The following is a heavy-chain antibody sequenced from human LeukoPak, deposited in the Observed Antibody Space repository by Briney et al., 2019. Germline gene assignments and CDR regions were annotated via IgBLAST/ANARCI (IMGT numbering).Heavy chain of an antibody. D-gene: IGHD2-2*01. CDR2: ISSSSSYI. Sequence: PGGSLRPSCAASGFTFSSYSMNWVRQAPGKGLEWVSSISSSSSYIYYADSVKGRFTISRDNAKNSLYLQMNSLRAEDTAVYYCARLLEYCSTNTCFPYYFDYWGQGTLVTVSS. J-gene: IGHJ4*02. CDR1: GFTFSSYS. V-gene: IGHV3-21*01. CDR3: ARLLEYCSTNTCFPYYFDY.